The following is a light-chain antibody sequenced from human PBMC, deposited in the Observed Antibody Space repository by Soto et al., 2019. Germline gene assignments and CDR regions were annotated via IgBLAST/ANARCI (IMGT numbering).Light chain of an antibody. CDR1: TGTVTSGHY. CDR3: LLYYSGARV. Sequence: QAVVTQEPSLTVSPGGTVTLTCGSSTGTVTSGHYPYWFQQKPGQAPRTLIYDTSNKYSWTPARFSGSLLGGKAALTLSGAQPEDEADYYCLLYYSGARVFGGGTQLTVL. V-gene: IGLV7-46*01. CDR2: DTS. J-gene: IGLJ2*01.